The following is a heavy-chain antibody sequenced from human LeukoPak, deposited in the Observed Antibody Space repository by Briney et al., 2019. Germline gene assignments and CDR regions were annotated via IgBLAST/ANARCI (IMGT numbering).Heavy chain of an antibody. CDR1: GDTLTELS. D-gene: IGHD3-10*01. Sequence: GASVKVSCKLSGDTLTELSMHWVRQSPGKGLEWMGGFVPEDGETIYAQKFQGRVTMTEDTSTDTAYMELSSLRSDDTAVYFCATLPRGHLFDSWGQGTLVTDSS. CDR3: ATLPRGHLFDS. V-gene: IGHV1-24*01. CDR2: FVPEDGET. J-gene: IGHJ4*02.